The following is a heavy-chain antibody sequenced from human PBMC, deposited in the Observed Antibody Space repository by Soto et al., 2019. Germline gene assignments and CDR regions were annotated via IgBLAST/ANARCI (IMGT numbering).Heavy chain of an antibody. CDR1: GGTFSSYA. CDR2: IIPIFGTA. J-gene: IGHJ6*02. CDR3: ARDGLPQYQLPKGYYYYGMDV. Sequence: GASVKVSCKASGGTFSSYAISWVRQAPGQGLEWMGGIIPIFGTANYAQKFQGRGTITADESTSTAYMELSSLRSEDTAVYYCARDGLPQYQLPKGYYYYGMDVWGQGTTVTVSS. V-gene: IGHV1-69*13. D-gene: IGHD2-2*01.